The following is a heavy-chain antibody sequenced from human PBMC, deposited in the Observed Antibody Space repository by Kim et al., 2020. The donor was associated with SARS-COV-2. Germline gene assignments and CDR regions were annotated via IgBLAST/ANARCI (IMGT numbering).Heavy chain of an antibody. Sequence: TTYYHPSLKSRVTIAVDTSKNQFSLKVSSVTAADTAIYYCAKYTSSSLFDPWGQGALVTVSS. D-gene: IGHD6-13*01. CDR3: AKYTSSSLFDP. CDR2: TT. J-gene: IGHJ5*02. V-gene: IGHV4-39*01.